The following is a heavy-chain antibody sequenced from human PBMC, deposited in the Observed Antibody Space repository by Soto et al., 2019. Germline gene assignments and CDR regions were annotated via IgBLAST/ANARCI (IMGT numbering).Heavy chain of an antibody. CDR1: GFTFSSCD. CDR2: IGTAGDT. V-gene: IGHV3-13*01. Sequence: PCGSLRLSYASSGFTFSSCDMHWVRQATGKGLEWVSAIGTAGDTYYPGSVKGRFTISRENAKNSLYLQMNSLRAEDTAVYYCARNTAMANNYHWYFDLWGRGTLVTVSS. D-gene: IGHD5-18*01. CDR3: ARNTAMANNYHWYFDL. J-gene: IGHJ2*01.